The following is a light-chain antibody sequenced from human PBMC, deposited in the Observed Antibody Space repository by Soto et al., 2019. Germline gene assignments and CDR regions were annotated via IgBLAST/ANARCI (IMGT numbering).Light chain of an antibody. CDR1: QSVNNN. CDR3: QQYNNWPLT. Sequence: EIVMTQSPATLSVSPGERATLSCRASQSVNNNLAWYQQKPGQAPRLLIYGASTRATGIPARFSGSGSGTEITLTRSSLQSEDFAVYYGQQYNNWPLTIGGGTKVEIK. V-gene: IGKV3-15*01. CDR2: GAS. J-gene: IGKJ4*01.